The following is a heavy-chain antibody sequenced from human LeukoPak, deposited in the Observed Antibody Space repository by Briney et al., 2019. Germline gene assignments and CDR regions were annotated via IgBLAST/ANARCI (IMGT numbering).Heavy chain of an antibody. CDR1: GVTFSTYW. CDR2: IKEDGSEK. Sequence: GGSLRLSCAASGVTFSTYWMRWVRQAPGKGLELVANIKEDGSEKYYVDSVKGRFSISRDNATNTLYLQMSSLRAEDTAAYHWAGDLRCSSIICCTEGWFDPWVQGTLVTVSS. D-gene: IGHD2-2*02. V-gene: IGHV3-7*01. J-gene: IGHJ5*02. CDR3: AGDLRCSSIICCTEGWFDP.